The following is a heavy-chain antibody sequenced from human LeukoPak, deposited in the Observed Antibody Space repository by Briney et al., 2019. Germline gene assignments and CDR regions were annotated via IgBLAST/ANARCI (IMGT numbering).Heavy chain of an antibody. D-gene: IGHD3-22*01. J-gene: IGHJ3*02. V-gene: IGHV1-24*01. CDR3: ATKGGLRYYYDSSGHNDAFDI. CDR1: GYTFTSYD. Sequence: ASVKVSCKASGYTFTSYDINWVRQATGQGLEWMGGFDPEDDETIYAQKFQGRVTMTEDTSTDTAYMELSSLRSEDTAVYYCATKGGLRYYYDSSGHNDAFDIWGQGTMVTVSS. CDR2: FDPEDDET.